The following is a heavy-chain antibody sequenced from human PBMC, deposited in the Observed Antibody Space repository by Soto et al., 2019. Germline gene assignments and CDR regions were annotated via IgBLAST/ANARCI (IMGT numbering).Heavy chain of an antibody. D-gene: IGHD2-15*01. CDR3: ARGVVVVAATLDP. Sequence: ASVKVSCKASGYTFTSYAMHWVRQAPGQRLEWMGWINAGNGNTKYSQKFQGRVTITRDTSASTAYMELSSLRSEDTAVYYCARGVVVVAATLDPWGQGTLVTVSS. CDR1: GYTFTSYA. V-gene: IGHV1-3*01. CDR2: INAGNGNT. J-gene: IGHJ5*02.